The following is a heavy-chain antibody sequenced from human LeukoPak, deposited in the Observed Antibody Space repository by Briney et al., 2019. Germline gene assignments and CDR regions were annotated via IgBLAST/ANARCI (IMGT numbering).Heavy chain of an antibody. Sequence: GRSLRLSCAASGFTFSSFGIHWVRQAPGKGLEWVAVVSYDGRNKYYADSVKGRFTISRDDSRNTLYLQVNSLRDEDTAVYYCAKDRGRTGRYYVDFWGQGTLVTVSS. CDR3: AKDRGRTGRYYVDF. D-gene: IGHD3-10*01. J-gene: IGHJ4*02. V-gene: IGHV3-30*18. CDR2: VSYDGRNK. CDR1: GFTFSSFG.